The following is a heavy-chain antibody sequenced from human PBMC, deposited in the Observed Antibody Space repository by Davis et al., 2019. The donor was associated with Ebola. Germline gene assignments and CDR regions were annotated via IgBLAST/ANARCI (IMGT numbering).Heavy chain of an antibody. CDR1: GCSVSSGSYY. Sequence: PSETLSLTCTVYGCSVSSGSYYWSWIRQPPGKGLEWIGHIYYSGSTNYNPSLKSRVTISVDTSKNQFSLNLSSATAADTAVYYCARVSFGGSNLYNYYVDVWGKGTTVTVSS. J-gene: IGHJ6*03. D-gene: IGHD1-26*01. CDR3: ARVSFGGSNLYNYYVDV. CDR2: IYYSGST. V-gene: IGHV4-61*01.